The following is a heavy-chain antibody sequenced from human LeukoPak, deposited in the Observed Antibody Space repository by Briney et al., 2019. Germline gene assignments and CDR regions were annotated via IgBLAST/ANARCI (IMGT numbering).Heavy chain of an antibody. D-gene: IGHD6-13*01. CDR1: GGSISSGGYY. V-gene: IGHV4-39*07. J-gene: IGHJ4*02. CDR2: INHSGST. Sequence: SETLSLTCTVSGGSISSGGYYWSWIRQPPGKGLEWIGEINHSGSTNYNPSLKSRVTISVDTSKNQFSLKLSSVTAADTAVYYCARGQSAGEVWGQGTLVTVSS. CDR3: ARGQSAGEV.